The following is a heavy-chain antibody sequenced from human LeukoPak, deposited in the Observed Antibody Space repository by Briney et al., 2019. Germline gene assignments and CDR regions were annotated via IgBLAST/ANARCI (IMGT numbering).Heavy chain of an antibody. CDR1: GFTFSSYW. J-gene: IGHJ6*02. V-gene: IGHV3-7*03. D-gene: IGHD3-16*01. Sequence: GGSLRLSCAASGFTFSSYWMNWARQAPGKGQEWVASINHNGNVNYYVDSVKGRFTISRDNAKNSLYLQMSNLRAEDTAVYFCARGGGLDVWGQGATVTVSS. CDR2: INHNGNVN. CDR3: ARGGGLDV.